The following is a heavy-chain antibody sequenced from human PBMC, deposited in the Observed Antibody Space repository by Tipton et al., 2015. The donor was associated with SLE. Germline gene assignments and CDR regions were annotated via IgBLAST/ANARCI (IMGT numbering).Heavy chain of an antibody. CDR2: IYYSGST. J-gene: IGHJ5*02. Sequence: TLSLTCTVSGGSISSSSYYWGWIRQPPGKGLEWIGSIYYSGSTYYNPSLKSRVTISVDTSKNQFSLKLSSVTAADTAVYYCARERGIVGATDWFDPWGQGTLVTVSS. CDR3: ARERGIVGATDWFDP. D-gene: IGHD1-26*01. V-gene: IGHV4-39*07. CDR1: GGSISSSSYY.